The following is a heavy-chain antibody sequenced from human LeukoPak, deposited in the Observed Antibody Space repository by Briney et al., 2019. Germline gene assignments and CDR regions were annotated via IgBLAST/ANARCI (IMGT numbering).Heavy chain of an antibody. CDR1: GFTFISYG. CDR3: VAGRPFDY. V-gene: IGHV3-30*03. Sequence: PGRSLRLSCAASGFTFISYGMHWVRQAPGKGLVWEAVISYDGSNKYYADSVKGRFTISRDNSKNTLYLQMNSLRAEDTAVYYCVAGRPFDYWGQGTLVTVSS. D-gene: IGHD6-19*01. CDR2: ISYDGSNK. J-gene: IGHJ4*02.